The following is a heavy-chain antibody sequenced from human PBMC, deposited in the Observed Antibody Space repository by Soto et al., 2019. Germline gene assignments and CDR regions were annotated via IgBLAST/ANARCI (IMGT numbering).Heavy chain of an antibody. CDR1: GFTFSSYA. CDR3: SKGLANFYYYGMDV. CDR2: ISGSGSST. J-gene: IGHJ6*02. V-gene: IGHV3-23*01. Sequence: GGSLRLSSAASGFTFSSYAMTWVRQAPGKGLDWVSAISGSGSSTYYAASVNGRFTISRDNCKNTLYLQMNSLRAEDTAVYYCSKGLANFYYYGMDVWGQGTTVTLSS.